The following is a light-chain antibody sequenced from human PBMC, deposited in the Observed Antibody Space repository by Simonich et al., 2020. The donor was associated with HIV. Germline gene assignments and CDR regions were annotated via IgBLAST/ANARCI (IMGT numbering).Light chain of an antibody. J-gene: IGLJ3*02. CDR2: DVS. Sequence: QSALTQPASVSGSPGQSITISCTGTSSDVGDHNYVSWYQQHPGKAPKLLIYDVSQWPSGFSNRFSGSKSGNTASLTISGLQAEDEADYYCSSFTSSSTWVFGGGTKLTVL. CDR3: SSFTSSSTWV. CDR1: SSDVGDHNY. V-gene: IGLV2-14*01.